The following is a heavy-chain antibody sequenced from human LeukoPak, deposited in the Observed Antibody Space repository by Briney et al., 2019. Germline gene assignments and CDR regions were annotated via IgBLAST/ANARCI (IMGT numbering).Heavy chain of an antibody. J-gene: IGHJ3*02. CDR3: ARAGTRGDYDAFDI. Sequence: AGGPLRLSCAASGFTVSSNYMTWVRQAPGKGLEWVSVIYSGGSTYSADSVQGRFTISRDNSKNTLYPQMNSLRAEDTAVYYCARAGTRGDYDAFDIWGQGTMVTVSS. CDR1: GFTVSSNY. CDR2: IYSGGST. D-gene: IGHD4-17*01. V-gene: IGHV3-53*01.